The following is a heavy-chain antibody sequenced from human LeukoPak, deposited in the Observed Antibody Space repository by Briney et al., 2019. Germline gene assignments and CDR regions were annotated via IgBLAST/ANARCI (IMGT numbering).Heavy chain of an antibody. D-gene: IGHD1-26*01. CDR1: GYSITSGYY. J-gene: IGHJ6*03. CDR2: FYHSGST. Sequence: SETLSLTCTVSGYSITSGYYCGWIRQAPGKGLEWIGNFYHSGSTYYNPSLKSRVPISIDTSKNQCSLKLSSMTAADTAMYYCARGEGYFNYYMDVWGKGTTVTVSS. V-gene: IGHV4-38-2*02. CDR3: ARGEGYFNYYMDV.